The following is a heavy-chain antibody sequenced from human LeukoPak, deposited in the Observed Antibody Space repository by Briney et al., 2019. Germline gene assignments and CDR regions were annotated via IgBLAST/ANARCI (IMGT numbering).Heavy chain of an antibody. CDR2: IYYSGST. V-gene: IGHV4-59*01. J-gene: IGHJ3*02. CDR3: AREEYVAFDI. CDR1: GGSISNYY. D-gene: IGHD2-2*01. Sequence: SETLSLTCTVSGGSISNYYWSWIRQPPGKGLEWIGYIYYSGSTNYNPSLKSRVTISVDTSKNQFPLKLSSVTAADTAVYHCAREEYVAFDIWGQGTMVTVSS.